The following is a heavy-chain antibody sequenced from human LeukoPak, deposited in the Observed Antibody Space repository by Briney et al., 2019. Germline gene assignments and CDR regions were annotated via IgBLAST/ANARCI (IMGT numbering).Heavy chain of an antibody. CDR2: IYSGGST. J-gene: IGHJ4*02. CDR3: ARGYCSGGSCYEPVDY. V-gene: IGHV3-66*01. Sequence: PGGSLRLSCAASGFTVSSNYMSWVRQAPGKGLEWVSVIYSGGSTYYADSVKGRFTISKDNSKNTLYLQMNSLRAEDTAVYYCARGYCSGGSCYEPVDYWGQGTLVTVSS. CDR1: GFTVSSNY. D-gene: IGHD2-15*01.